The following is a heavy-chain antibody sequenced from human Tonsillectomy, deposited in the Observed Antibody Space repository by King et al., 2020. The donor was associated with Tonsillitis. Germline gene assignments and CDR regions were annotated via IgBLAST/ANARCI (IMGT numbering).Heavy chain of an antibody. CDR2: LYYDGSNK. CDR1: GFTFSTYG. J-gene: IGHJ3*02. Sequence: VQLVESGGGVVQPGRSLRLSCAASGFTFSTYGMHWVRQAPGKGLEWVAVLYYDGSNKYYADSVKGRFIISRDDSKNTLFLQMNSLRAEDTAVYYCARDFDGFDIWGQGTMVTVSS. V-gene: IGHV3-33*08. CDR3: ARDFDGFDI.